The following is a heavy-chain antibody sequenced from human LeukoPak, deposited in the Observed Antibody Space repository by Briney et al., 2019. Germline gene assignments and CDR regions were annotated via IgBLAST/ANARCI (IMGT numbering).Heavy chain of an antibody. V-gene: IGHV1-8*01. CDR3: AGAPRSWGFDY. D-gene: IGHD7-27*01. J-gene: IGHJ4*02. CDR2: MNPNSGAT. CDR1: GYTFTSYD. Sequence: GASVTVSFTASGYTFTSYDFNWLRQATGQGPEWMGWMNPNSGATGYAQKFQGRVTMTRSASINTAYMELSNLRSEDTAVYYCAGAPRSWGFDYWGQGTLVTVSS.